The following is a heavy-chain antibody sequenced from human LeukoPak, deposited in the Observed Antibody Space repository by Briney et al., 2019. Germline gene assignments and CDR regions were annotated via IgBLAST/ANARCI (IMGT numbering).Heavy chain of an antibody. V-gene: IGHV1-8*01. Sequence: ASVKVSCKASGYTFTSYDINWVRQATGQGLEWMGWMNPNSGNTGYAQKLQGRVTMTTDTSTSTAYMELRSLRSDDTAVYYCARATAMGALDVWGQGTTVTVSS. CDR3: ARATAMGALDV. CDR2: MNPNSGNT. J-gene: IGHJ6*02. D-gene: IGHD5-18*01. CDR1: GYTFTSYD.